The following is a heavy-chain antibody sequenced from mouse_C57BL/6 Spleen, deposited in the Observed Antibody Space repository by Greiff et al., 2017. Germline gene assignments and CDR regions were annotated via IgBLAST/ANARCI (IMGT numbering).Heavy chain of an antibody. V-gene: IGHV1-53*01. CDR3: ARSRGYDGAWFAY. CDR2: INPSNGGT. J-gene: IGHJ3*01. D-gene: IGHD2-2*01. Sequence: QVQLQQPGPELVKPGASVKLSCKASGYTFTSYWMHWVKQRPGQGLEWIGNINPSNGGTNYNEKFKSKATLTVDKSSSTAYMQLSSLTSEDSAVYYCARSRGYDGAWFAYWGQGTLVTVSA. CDR1: GYTFTSYW.